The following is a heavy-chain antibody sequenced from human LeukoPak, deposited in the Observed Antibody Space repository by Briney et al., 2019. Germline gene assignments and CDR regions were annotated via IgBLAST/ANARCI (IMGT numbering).Heavy chain of an antibody. V-gene: IGHV4-59*01. CDR2: IYYSGST. D-gene: IGHD5-18*01. CDR3: ARHSTAMVTRFDY. J-gene: IGHJ4*02. CDR1: GGSISSYY. Sequence: PSETLSLTCTVSGGSISSYYWSWIRQPPGKGLEWIGYIYYSGSTNYNPSLKSRVTISVDTSKNQFSLKLSSVTAADTAVYYCARHSTAMVTRFDYWGQGTLVTVSS.